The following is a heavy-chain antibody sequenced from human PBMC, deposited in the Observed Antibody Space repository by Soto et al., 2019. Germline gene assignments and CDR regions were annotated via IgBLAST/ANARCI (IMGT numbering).Heavy chain of an antibody. J-gene: IGHJ4*02. CDR1: GFTFSSYG. Sequence: GGSLRLSCAASGFTFSSYGMTWVRQAPGKGLEWVSLSSATGAGTYYADSVKGRFTISRDNSKNTLYLQMTSLRADDTAVYYCAKDRRAGGNYGFYSDFWGQGALVTVSS. D-gene: IGHD1-7*01. CDR3: AKDRRAGGNYGFYSDF. V-gene: IGHV3-23*01. CDR2: SSATGAGT.